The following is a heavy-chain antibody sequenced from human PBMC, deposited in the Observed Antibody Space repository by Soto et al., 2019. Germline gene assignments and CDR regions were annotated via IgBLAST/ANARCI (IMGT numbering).Heavy chain of an antibody. Sequence: QVQLQESGPGLVKPSQTLSLTCTVSGGSISSGGYYWSWIRQHPGKGLEWIGYIYYSGSTYYNPSLKSRVTISGDTAKNQFSLKLSSVTAADTAVYYCARGSRSLYPFDPWGQGTLVTVSS. J-gene: IGHJ5*02. D-gene: IGHD2-2*01. V-gene: IGHV4-31*03. CDR3: ARGSRSLYPFDP. CDR1: GGSISSGGYY. CDR2: IYYSGST.